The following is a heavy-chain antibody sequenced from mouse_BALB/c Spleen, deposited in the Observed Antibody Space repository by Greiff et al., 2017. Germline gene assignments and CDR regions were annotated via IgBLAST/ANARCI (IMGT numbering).Heavy chain of an antibody. Sequence: EVQLQQSGAELVRSGASVKLSCTASCFNIKDYYMHWVKQRPEQGLEWIGWIDPENGDTEYAPKFQGKATMTADTSSNTAYLQLSSLTSEDTAVYYCNAWGGNYFPFDYWGQGTTLTVSS. V-gene: IGHV14-4*02. CDR2: IDPENGDT. D-gene: IGHD2-1*01. CDR3: NAWGGNYFPFDY. CDR1: CFNIKDYY. J-gene: IGHJ2*01.